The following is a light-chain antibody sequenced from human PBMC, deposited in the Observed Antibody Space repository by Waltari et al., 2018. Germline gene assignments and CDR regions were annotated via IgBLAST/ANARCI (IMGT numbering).Light chain of an antibody. CDR1: NIGSRS. V-gene: IGLV3-21*04. CDR2: FDS. J-gene: IGLJ1*01. Sequence: SNALTQPPSVSVAPGETARITCGGNNIGSRSVHWYQRKPGQAPVLVIYFDSGRPSGLPERFSGSNSGNTATLTITRVEAGDEADYFCQVWDTSSNHPYVFGTGTKVTVL. CDR3: QVWDTSSNHPYV.